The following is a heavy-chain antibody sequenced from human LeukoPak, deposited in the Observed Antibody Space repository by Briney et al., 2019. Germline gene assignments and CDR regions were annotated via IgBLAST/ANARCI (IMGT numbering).Heavy chain of an antibody. CDR3: ARGGNSDHFDY. V-gene: IGHV4-39*07. J-gene: IGHJ4*02. CDR1: GGSISSSSYY. CDR2: IYYSGST. Sequence: PSETLSLTCTVSGGSISSSSYYWGWIRQPPGKGLEWIGSIYYSGSTYYNPSLKSRVTISVDTSKNQFSLKLSSVTAADTAVYYCARGGNSDHFDYWGQGTLVTVSS. D-gene: IGHD4-23*01.